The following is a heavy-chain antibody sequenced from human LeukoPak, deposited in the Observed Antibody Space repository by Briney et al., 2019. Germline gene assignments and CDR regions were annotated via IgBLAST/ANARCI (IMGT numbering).Heavy chain of an antibody. CDR1: GGSITSGGYY. Sequence: SETLSLTCTVSGGSITSGGYYWSWIRQHPGKGLEWIGNLHYSGNTYYNPSLKSRATISVDTAKNQFSLKLSSVTAADTAVYYCAREDGTTNNWFDPWGQGTLDTVSS. V-gene: IGHV4-31*03. J-gene: IGHJ5*02. CDR2: LHYSGNT. D-gene: IGHD1-1*01. CDR3: AREDGTTNNWFDP.